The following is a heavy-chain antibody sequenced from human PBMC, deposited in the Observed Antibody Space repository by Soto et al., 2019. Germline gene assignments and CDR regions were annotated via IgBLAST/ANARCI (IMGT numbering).Heavy chain of an antibody. CDR3: AKVQYYGSGSYYEDDAFDI. CDR2: ISYDGSNK. J-gene: IGHJ3*02. Sequence: GGSLRLSFAASGFTFSSYGMHWVRQAPGKGLEWVAVISYDGSNKYYADSVKGRFTISRDNSKNTLYLQMNSLRAEDTAVYYSAKVQYYGSGSYYEDDAFDIWGQGTMVTVSS. V-gene: IGHV3-30*18. CDR1: GFTFSSYG. D-gene: IGHD3-10*01.